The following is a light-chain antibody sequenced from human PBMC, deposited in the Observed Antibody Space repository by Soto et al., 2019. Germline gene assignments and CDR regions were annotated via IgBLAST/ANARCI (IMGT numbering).Light chain of an antibody. CDR2: GAS. CDR1: QGVSSN. V-gene: IGKV3-15*01. Sequence: EIVMTQSPATLSVSPGERATLSCRASQGVSSNLAWYQQKPGQAPRLLIYGASTRATGIPARFSGSVSGTDFTLTISSLQSEDFAVYYCQQYNKWPVTFGQGTRLEIK. CDR3: QQYNKWPVT. J-gene: IGKJ5*01.